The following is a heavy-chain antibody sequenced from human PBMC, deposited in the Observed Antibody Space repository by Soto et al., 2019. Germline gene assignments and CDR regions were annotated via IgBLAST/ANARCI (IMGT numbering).Heavy chain of an antibody. V-gene: IGHV3-73*01. CDR2: IRSKANSYAT. J-gene: IGHJ4*02. D-gene: IGHD2-2*01. CDR3: TRRGDIVLVPAAMGEFADY. Sequence: EVQLVESGGGLVQPGGSLKLSCAASGFTFSGSAMHWVRQASGKGLEWVGRIRSKANSYATAYAASVKGRFTISRDDSKNTAYLQMNSLKTEDTAVYYCTRRGDIVLVPAAMGEFADYWGQGTLVTVSS. CDR1: GFTFSGSA.